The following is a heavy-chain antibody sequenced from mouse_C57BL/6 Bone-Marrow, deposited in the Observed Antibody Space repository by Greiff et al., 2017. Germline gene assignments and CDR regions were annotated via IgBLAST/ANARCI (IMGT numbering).Heavy chain of an antibody. Sequence: EVQLVESGPELVKPGASVKISCKASGYSFTDYNMNWVKQSNGKSLEWIGVINPNYGTTSYNQKFKGKATLTVDQSSSTAYMQLNSLTSEDSAVYYCAREEIYGNYEFAYWGQGTLVTVSA. CDR1: GYSFTDYN. D-gene: IGHD2-1*01. V-gene: IGHV1-39*01. CDR3: AREEIYGNYEFAY. J-gene: IGHJ3*01. CDR2: INPNYGTT.